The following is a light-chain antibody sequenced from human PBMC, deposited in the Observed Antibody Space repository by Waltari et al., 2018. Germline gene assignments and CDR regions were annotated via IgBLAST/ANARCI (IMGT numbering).Light chain of an antibody. V-gene: IGLV1-47*01. Sequence: QYVRTQPTSGSGTPGQRVSICCSGSSSNSGSNYVDWDQHPHGTSPKLLSDRNNLLPSGVPDRFSGSKSGTSASLAISGLRSEDEADYYCAAWDDSLSGRVFGTGTKVTVL. CDR1: SSNSGSNY. CDR3: AAWDDSLSGRV. CDR2: RNN. J-gene: IGLJ1*01.